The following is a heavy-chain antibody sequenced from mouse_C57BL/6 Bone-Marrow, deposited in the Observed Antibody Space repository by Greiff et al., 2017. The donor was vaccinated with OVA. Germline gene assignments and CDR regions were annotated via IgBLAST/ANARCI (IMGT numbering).Heavy chain of an antibody. CDR3: TTPPYYDYEGY. CDR2: IDPENGDT. D-gene: IGHD2-4*01. J-gene: IGHJ2*01. V-gene: IGHV14-4*01. Sequence: VQLQQSGAELVRPGASVKLSCTASGFNIKDAYMHWVKQRPEQGLEWIGWIDPENGDTEYASKFQGKATITADTSSNTAYLQLSSLTSEDTAVYYCTTPPYYDYEGYWGQGTTLTVSS. CDR1: GFNIKDAY.